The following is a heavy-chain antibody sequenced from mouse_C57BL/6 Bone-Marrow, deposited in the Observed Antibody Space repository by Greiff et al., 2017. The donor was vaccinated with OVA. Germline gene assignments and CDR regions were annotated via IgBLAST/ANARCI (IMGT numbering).Heavy chain of an antibody. J-gene: IGHJ4*01. CDR2: IYPGDGDT. CDR3: AREIWDAMDY. CDR1: GYAFSSYW. V-gene: IGHV1-80*01. Sequence: VQRVESGAELVKPGASVKISCKASGYAFSSYWMNWVKQRPGKGLEWIGQIYPGDGDTNYNGKFKGKATLTADKSSSTAYMQLSSLTSEDSAVYFCAREIWDAMDYWGQGTSVTVSS.